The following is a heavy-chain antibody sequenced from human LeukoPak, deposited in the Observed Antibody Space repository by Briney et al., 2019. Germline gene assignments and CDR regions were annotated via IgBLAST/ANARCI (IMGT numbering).Heavy chain of an antibody. CDR3: ARDPNYYDSSGYYRCFDY. Sequence: GGSLRLSCAASGFTFSRHWMHWVRQAPGKGLVWVARINSDGSSTSYADSVKGRFTISRDNAKNTLYLQMNSLGAEDTAVYYCARDPNYYDSSGYYRCFDYWGQGTLVTVSS. CDR2: INSDGSST. CDR1: GFTFSRHW. J-gene: IGHJ4*02. V-gene: IGHV3-74*01. D-gene: IGHD3-22*01.